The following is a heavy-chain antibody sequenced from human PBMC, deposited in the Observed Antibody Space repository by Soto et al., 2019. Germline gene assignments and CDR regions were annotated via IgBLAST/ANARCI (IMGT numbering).Heavy chain of an antibody. CDR1: GGTFSSYT. CDR2: IIPILGIA. J-gene: IGHJ6*02. D-gene: IGHD5-18*01. Sequence: SVKVSCKASGGTFSSYTISWVRQAPGQGLEWMGRIIPILGIANYAQKFQGRVTITADKSTSTAYMELSSLRSEDTAVYYCARDRRGYSYSSYYYGMDVWGQGTTVTVSS. V-gene: IGHV1-69*04. CDR3: ARDRRGYSYSSYYYGMDV.